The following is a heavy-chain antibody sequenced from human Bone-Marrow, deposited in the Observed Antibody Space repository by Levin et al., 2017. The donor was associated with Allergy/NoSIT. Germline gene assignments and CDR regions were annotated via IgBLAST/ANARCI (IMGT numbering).Heavy chain of an antibody. V-gene: IGHV3-53*01. CDR1: WFSVRSTS. J-gene: IGHJ2*01. CDR2: KDIIGTT. CDR3: AKSPATRNWYFDL. D-gene: IGHD1-1*01. Sequence: LSLPCAVSWFSVRSTSMSWVRHTPGKGLEWVSTKDIIGTTYYADSVRGRFTIARDTSKNMVYLQMNNLRPEDTAIYYCAKSPATRNWYFDLWGRGTLVTVSS.